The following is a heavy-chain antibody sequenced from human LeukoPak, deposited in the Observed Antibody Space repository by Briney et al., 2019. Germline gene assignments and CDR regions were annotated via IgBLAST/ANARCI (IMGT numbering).Heavy chain of an antibody. CDR2: FDPEDGET. CDR3: ARDSGERGSGSYLIAY. J-gene: IGHJ4*02. Sequence: ASVKVSCKVSGYTLTELSMHWVRQAPGKGLEWMGGFDPEDGETIYAQKFQGRVTMTEDTSTDTAYMELSSLRSEDTAVYYCARDSGERGSGSYLIAYWGQGTLVTVSS. V-gene: IGHV1-24*01. CDR1: GYTLTELS. D-gene: IGHD3-10*01.